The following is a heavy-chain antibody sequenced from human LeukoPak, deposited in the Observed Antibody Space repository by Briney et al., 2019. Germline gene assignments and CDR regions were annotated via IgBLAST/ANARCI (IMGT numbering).Heavy chain of an antibody. CDR2: ISTYNGAT. CDR1: GYTFDDYG. J-gene: IGHJ3*02. Sequence: ASVKVSCKASGYTFDDYGISWVRQAPGQGLEWVGWISTYNGATNYAQKLQGRVTMTTDTSTSTASMELRSLRSDDTAVYYCARARGEERWLVNAFHIWGQGTMFTVSS. CDR3: ARARGEERWLVNAFHI. V-gene: IGHV1-18*01. D-gene: IGHD5-18*01.